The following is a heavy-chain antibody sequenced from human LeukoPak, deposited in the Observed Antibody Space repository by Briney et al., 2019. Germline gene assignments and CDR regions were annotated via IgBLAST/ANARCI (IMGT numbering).Heavy chain of an antibody. CDR1: GFTFSKYA. CDR2: ISYDGSNK. J-gene: IGHJ4*02. V-gene: IGHV3-30*18. CDR3: AKDMTATAYFDY. D-gene: IGHD2-21*02. Sequence: GGSLRLSCAASGFTFSKYAMTWVRQAPGKGLEWVAVISYDGSNKYYADSVKGRFTIARDNSKNTLYLQMNSLRAEDTAVYYCAKDMTATAYFDYWGQGTLVTVSS.